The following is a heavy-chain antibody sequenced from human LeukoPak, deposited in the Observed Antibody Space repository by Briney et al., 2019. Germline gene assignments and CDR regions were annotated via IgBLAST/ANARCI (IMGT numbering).Heavy chain of an antibody. D-gene: IGHD4-11*01. Sequence: PSETLSLTCAVSAYSISSGYYWGWIRQPPGKGLEWIGSFYHSGSTYYNPSLKSRVTISVDTSKNQFSLKLSSVTAADTAVYYCARHDFYSNSPHNWFDPWGQGTLVTVSS. CDR2: FYHSGST. J-gene: IGHJ5*02. CDR3: ARHDFYSNSPHNWFDP. V-gene: IGHV4-38-2*01. CDR1: AYSISSGYY.